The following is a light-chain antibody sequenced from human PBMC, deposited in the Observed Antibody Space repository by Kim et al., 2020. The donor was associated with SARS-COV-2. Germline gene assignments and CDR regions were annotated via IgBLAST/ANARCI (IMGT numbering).Light chain of an antibody. Sequence: VSPGESVTLPCRASQSVSINLAWYQRNPGQAPRLLIYEVATRATGIPAKFSSSGSGTEFTLTISSLQSEDFAVYYCQQYDEWPLTFGGGTKVDIK. CDR3: QQYDEWPLT. V-gene: IGKV3-15*01. CDR1: QSVSIN. CDR2: EVA. J-gene: IGKJ4*01.